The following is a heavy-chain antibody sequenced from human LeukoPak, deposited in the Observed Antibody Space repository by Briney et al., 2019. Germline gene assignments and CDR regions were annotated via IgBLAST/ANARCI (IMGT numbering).Heavy chain of an antibody. D-gene: IGHD1-1*01. J-gene: IGHJ3*02. CDR2: IGATGDT. V-gene: IGHV3-13*01. Sequence: QSGGSLRLSCAASGLTFSSYDMHWVRQAPGKGLEWVSSIGATGDTYYAGSVKGRFTISRENAKKSLYLQMSSLRVEDTAVYFCVLGVYWNDDKNAFHIWGPGTMVTVSS. CDR1: GLTFSSYD. CDR3: VLGVYWNDDKNAFHI.